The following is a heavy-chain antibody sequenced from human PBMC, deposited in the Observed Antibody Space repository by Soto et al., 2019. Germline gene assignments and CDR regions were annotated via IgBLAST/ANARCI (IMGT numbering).Heavy chain of an antibody. D-gene: IGHD6-6*01. V-gene: IGHV1-2*04. CDR1: GYTFTGYY. CDR3: AREAQDSSWSYFDY. J-gene: IGHJ4*02. CDR2: INPNSGGT. Sequence: GASVKVSCKASGYTFTGYYMHWVRQAPGQGLEWMGWINPNSGGTNYAQKFQGWVTMTRDTSISTAYMELSRLRSDDTAVYYCAREAQDSSWSYFDYWGQGTLVTVSS.